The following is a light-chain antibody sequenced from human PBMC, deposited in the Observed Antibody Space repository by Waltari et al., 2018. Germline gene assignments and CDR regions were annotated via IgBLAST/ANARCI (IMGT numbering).Light chain of an antibody. V-gene: IGKV1-5*03. CDR1: QIISSW. J-gene: IGKJ2*01. Sequence: DIQMTQSPSTLSAHVGDRVSITCRASQIISSWLAWYQQKPGKAPTLLIYRASSLHTGVPSRFSGSESGTEFTLTITTLQPDDFATYFCQQYYTSPYIFGQGTKLEIK. CDR3: QQYYTSPYI. CDR2: RAS.